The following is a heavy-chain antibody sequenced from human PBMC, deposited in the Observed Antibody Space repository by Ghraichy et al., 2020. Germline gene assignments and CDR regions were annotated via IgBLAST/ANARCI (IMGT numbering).Heavy chain of an antibody. CDR2: ISGSSTYI. V-gene: IGHV3-21*01. J-gene: IGHJ4*02. Sequence: GGSLRLSCAASGFTFSTYSMNWVRQTPGKGLEWVSSISGSSTYIYYADSVKGRFTISRDNAMNSLYLQMNSLRAEDTAVYYCARDSLKGYCSTTSCPHDYWGQGTLVTVSS. D-gene: IGHD2-2*01. CDR1: GFTFSTYS. CDR3: ARDSLKGYCSTTSCPHDY.